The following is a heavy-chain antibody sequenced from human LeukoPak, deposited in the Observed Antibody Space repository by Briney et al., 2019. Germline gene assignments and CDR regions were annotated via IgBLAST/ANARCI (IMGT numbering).Heavy chain of an antibody. CDR1: GYTFTSYY. Sequence: ASVKVSCKASGYTFTSYYMHWVRQAPGQGLEWMGIINPSGGSTSYAQKFQGRVTMTRDTSTSTVYMELSSLRSEDTAVCYCARDGEHSGDQYYFDYWGQGTLVTVSS. V-gene: IGHV1-46*01. J-gene: IGHJ4*02. CDR3: ARDGEHSGDQYYFDY. CDR2: INPSGGST. D-gene: IGHD1-1*01.